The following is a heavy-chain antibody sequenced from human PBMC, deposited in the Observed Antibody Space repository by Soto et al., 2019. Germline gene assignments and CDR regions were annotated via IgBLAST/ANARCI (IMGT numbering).Heavy chain of an antibody. J-gene: IGHJ6*02. CDR1: GYTFTGYY. Sequence: AASVKVSCKASGYTFTGYYMHWVRQAPGQRLEWMGWINPNSGGTNYAQKFQGWVTMTRDTSISTAYMELSRLRSDDTAVYYCARAGTQYCSGGSCYSVLNYYGMDVWGQGTTVTVSS. CDR2: INPNSGGT. D-gene: IGHD2-15*01. CDR3: ARAGTQYCSGGSCYSVLNYYGMDV. V-gene: IGHV1-2*04.